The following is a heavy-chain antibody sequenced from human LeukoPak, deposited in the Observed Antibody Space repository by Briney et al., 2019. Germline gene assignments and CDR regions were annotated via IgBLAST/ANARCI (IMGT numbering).Heavy chain of an antibody. CDR2: MKPSSGGT. D-gene: IGHD2-15*01. J-gene: IGHJ4*02. CDR1: GYTFTDYY. V-gene: IGHV1-2*02. CDR3: ARAGGYCGRISCPYYFDY. Sequence: ASVKVSCKASGYTFTDYYIHWVRQAPGQGLEWMGWMKPSSGGTNYAQKFQGRVTMTRNTSISTAYMELSSLRSEDTAVYYCARAGGYCGRISCPYYFDYWGQGSLVAVSS.